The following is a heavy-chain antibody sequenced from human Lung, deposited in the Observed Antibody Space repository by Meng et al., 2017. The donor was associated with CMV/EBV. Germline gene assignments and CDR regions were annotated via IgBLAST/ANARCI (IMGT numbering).Heavy chain of an antibody. J-gene: IGHJ6*02. CDR3: ARRRTIFGVVIDYGMEV. CDR1: GGSFSGYY. CDR2: INHSGST. V-gene: IGHV4-34*01. D-gene: IGHD3-3*01. Sequence: LXCAVYGGSFSGYYWSWIRQPPGKGLEWIGEINHSGSTNYDPSLKSRVTISVDTSKNQFSLKLSSVTAADTAVYYCARRRTIFGVVIDYGMEVWGQGTXVNVSS.